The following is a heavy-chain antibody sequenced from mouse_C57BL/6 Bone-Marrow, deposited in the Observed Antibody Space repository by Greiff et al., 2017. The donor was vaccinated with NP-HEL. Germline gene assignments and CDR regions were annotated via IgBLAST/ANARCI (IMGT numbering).Heavy chain of an antibody. V-gene: IGHV3-6*01. CDR1: GYSITSGYY. D-gene: IGHD1-1*01. CDR3: ASPGYYGSSYPYYYAMDY. J-gene: IGHJ4*01. Sequence: EVQLQESGPGLVKPSQSLSLTCSVTGYSITSGYYWNWIRQFPGNKLEWMGYISYDGSNNYNPSLKNPISFTRDTSKNQFFLKLNSVTTEDTATYYGASPGYYGSSYPYYYAMDYWGQGTSVTVSS. CDR2: ISYDGSN.